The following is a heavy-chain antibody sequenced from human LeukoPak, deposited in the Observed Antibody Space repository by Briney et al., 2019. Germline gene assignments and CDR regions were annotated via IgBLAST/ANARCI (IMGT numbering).Heavy chain of an antibody. D-gene: IGHD1-1*01. J-gene: IGHJ4*02. Sequence: GGSLRLSCAASEFTFNNYAMSWVRQAPGKGLEWVSSLSANGANTYSADSVKGRFIISRDNPKNTLYLQVNSLRPEDTAVYYCARRSMTGTYYFDYWGQGTLVTVSS. CDR2: LSANGANT. V-gene: IGHV3-23*01. CDR1: EFTFNNYA. CDR3: ARRSMTGTYYFDY.